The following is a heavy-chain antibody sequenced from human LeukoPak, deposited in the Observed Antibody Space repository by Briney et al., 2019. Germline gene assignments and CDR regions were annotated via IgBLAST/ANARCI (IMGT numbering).Heavy chain of an antibody. CDR3: ARVRGLHYFDY. J-gene: IGHJ4*02. Sequence: NPSETLSLTCAVYGGSFSGYYWSSIRQPPGKGLEWIGEINHSGSTNYNPSLKSRVTISVDTSKNQFSLKLSSVTAADTAVYYCARVRGLHYFDYWGQGTLVTVSS. CDR1: GGSFSGYY. D-gene: IGHD4-17*01. V-gene: IGHV4-34*01. CDR2: INHSGST.